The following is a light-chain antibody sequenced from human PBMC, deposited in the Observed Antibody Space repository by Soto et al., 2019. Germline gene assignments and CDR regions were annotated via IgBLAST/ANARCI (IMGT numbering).Light chain of an antibody. Sequence: QSALTQPASVSVSPGQSITISCTGTSSDVGGYKYVSWYQQHPGKAPKLLIYAVSNRPSGVSNRFSGSKSGNTASLTISGLQAEDEADYYCSSYTSSSALDVVFGGGTQLTVL. CDR1: SSDVGGYKY. V-gene: IGLV2-14*03. J-gene: IGLJ2*01. CDR3: SSYTSSSALDVV. CDR2: AVS.